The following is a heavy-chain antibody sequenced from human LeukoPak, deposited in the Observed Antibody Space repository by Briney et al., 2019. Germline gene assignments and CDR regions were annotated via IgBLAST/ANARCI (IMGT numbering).Heavy chain of an antibody. Sequence: GGSLRLSCAASGLTLSSYSMNWVCQAPGKGLEWVSYISSSSSTIYYADSVKGRFTISRDNAKNSLYLQMNSLRAEDTAVYYCARYNWIYALPFDYWGQGTLVTVSS. J-gene: IGHJ4*02. CDR2: ISSSSSTI. CDR3: ARYNWIYALPFDY. D-gene: IGHD1-1*01. CDR1: GLTLSSYS. V-gene: IGHV3-48*01.